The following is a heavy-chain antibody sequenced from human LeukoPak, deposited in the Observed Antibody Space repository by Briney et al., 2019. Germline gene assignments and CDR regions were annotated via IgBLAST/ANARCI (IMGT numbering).Heavy chain of an antibody. J-gene: IGHJ6*02. D-gene: IGHD2-2*01. CDR1: GFTFSSYG. Sequence: HPGGSLRLSCAASGFTFSSYGMHWVRQAPGKGLEWVAVISYDGSNKYYADSVKGRFTISRDNSKNTLYLQMNSLRAEDTAVYYCAKAPIVVVPAATNIYYYYGMDVWGQGTTVTVSS. CDR3: AKAPIVVVPAATNIYYYYGMDV. CDR2: ISYDGSNK. V-gene: IGHV3-30*18.